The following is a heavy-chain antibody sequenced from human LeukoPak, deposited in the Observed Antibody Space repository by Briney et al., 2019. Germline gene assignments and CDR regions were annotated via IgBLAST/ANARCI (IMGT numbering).Heavy chain of an antibody. V-gene: IGHV4-38-2*02. Sequence: SETLSLTCTVSGYSISSGYYWGWIRQPPGKGLEWIGSIYHSGSTYYNPSLKSRVTISVDTSKNQFSLKLSSVTAADTAVYYCARASRTGLGIGSFDYWGQGILVTVSS. CDR3: ARASRTGLGIGSFDY. J-gene: IGHJ4*02. CDR1: GYSISSGYY. CDR2: IYHSGST. D-gene: IGHD7-27*01.